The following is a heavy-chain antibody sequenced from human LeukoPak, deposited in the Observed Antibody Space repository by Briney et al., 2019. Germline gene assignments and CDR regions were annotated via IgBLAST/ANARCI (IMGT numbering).Heavy chain of an antibody. V-gene: IGHV1-69*06. CDR3: ARGALDNWNYAGSWFDP. CDR1: GGTFSSYA. CDR2: IIPIFGTA. J-gene: IGHJ5*02. D-gene: IGHD1-7*01. Sequence: GASVKVSCKASGGTFSSYAISWVRQAPGQELEWMGGIIPIFGTANYAQKFQGRVTITADKSTSTAYMELSSLRSEDTAVYYCARGALDNWNYAGSWFDPWGQGTLVTVSS.